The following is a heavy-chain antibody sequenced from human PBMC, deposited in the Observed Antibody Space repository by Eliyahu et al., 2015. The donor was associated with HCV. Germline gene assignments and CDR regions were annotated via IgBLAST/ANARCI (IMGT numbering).Heavy chain of an antibody. J-gene: IGHJ3*02. D-gene: IGHD2-8*01. CDR3: AKLGYCTTPACPRGGGFDI. CDR2: IFTTGDT. CDR1: GXSXNXGXXF. Sequence: QVQLQESGPGLVKPSETLSLTCTVFGXSXNXGXXFGXWFRQHPGEAXEWLGYIFTTGDTYYSPSFTSRLAISMDTSQNKFYLQVHSVTAADTAVYYCAKLGYCTTPACPRGGGFDIWGQGAMVTVSS. V-gene: IGHV4-31*03.